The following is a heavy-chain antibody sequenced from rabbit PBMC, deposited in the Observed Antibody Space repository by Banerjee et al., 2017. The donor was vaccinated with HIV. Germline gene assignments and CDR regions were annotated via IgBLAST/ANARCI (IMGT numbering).Heavy chain of an antibody. J-gene: IGHJ6*01. CDR3: ARGINFQL. CDR1: GFSFSSNYY. CDR2: INTGGSGST. V-gene: IGHV1S45*01. D-gene: IGHD1-1*01. Sequence: QEQLEESGGDLVKPEGSLTLTCTASGFSFSSNYYMCWVRQAPGKGLEWIACINTGGSGSTWYASWAKGRFTISKTSSTTVTLQMTSLTAADTATYFCARGINFQLWGPGTLVTVS.